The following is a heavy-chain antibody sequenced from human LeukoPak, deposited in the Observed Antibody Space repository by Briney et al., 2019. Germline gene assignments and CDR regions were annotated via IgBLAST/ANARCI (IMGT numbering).Heavy chain of an antibody. J-gene: IGHJ6*04. V-gene: IGHV3-7*01. CDR2: IKEDGSEK. CDR3: ARDRFGGMDV. D-gene: IGHD4-23*01. CDR1: GFTFSSYW. Sequence: GGSLRLSCAASGFTFSSYWMSWVRQAPGKGLEWVANIKEDGSEKYYVDSVKGRFSISRDDAKNPLHLQMNSLRAEDTAVYYCARDRFGGMDVWGKGTSVTVSS.